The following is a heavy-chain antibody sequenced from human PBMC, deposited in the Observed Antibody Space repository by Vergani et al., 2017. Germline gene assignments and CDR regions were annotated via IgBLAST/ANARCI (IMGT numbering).Heavy chain of an antibody. CDR2: IYHRGST. CDR3: ARAGGSGSYPHGEFDY. V-gene: IGHV4-4*01. CDR1: GGSISSSNW. J-gene: IGHJ4*02. D-gene: IGHD3-10*01. Sequence: QVQLQESGPGLVKPPGTLSLTCAVSGGSISSSNWWSWVRKPPGKGLEWLGEIYHRGSTHYNPSLKSRVTISVDKSKSQVALKLSSVTAADTAVYCCARAGGSGSYPHGEFDYWGQGTLVTVSS.